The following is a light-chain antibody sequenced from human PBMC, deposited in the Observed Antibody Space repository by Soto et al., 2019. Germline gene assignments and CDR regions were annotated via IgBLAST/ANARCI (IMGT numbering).Light chain of an antibody. CDR2: DAS. V-gene: IGKV1-5*01. CDR1: QSISSW. Sequence: DIQMTQSPSTLSASVGDRATLTCRASQSISSWLAWYQQKPGKAPKLLIYDASSLASGVPSRFSGSGSGTEFTLTIRSLEPDDVATYYCQQYNSYWTFGQGTKVDIK. CDR3: QQYNSYWT. J-gene: IGKJ1*01.